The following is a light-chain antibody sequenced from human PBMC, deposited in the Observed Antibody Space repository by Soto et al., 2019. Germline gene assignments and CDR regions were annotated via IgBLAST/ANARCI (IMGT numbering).Light chain of an antibody. J-gene: IGLJ3*02. CDR1: SGAVTTSYY. CDR2: STS. CDR3: LCSSGGVKM. Sequence: QAVVTQEPSLTVSPGGTVTLTCSSSSGAVTTSYYPTWFQQKPGQAPKTVIYSTSNRHPWTPARFSGSIFGGKALLRVSGVQPEDEGDYYCLCSSGGVKMFGGGTKVTVL. V-gene: IGLV7-43*01.